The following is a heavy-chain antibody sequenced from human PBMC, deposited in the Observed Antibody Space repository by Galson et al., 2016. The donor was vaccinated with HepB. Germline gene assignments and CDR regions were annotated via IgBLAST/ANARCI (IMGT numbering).Heavy chain of an antibody. D-gene: IGHD1/OR15-1a*01. CDR3: AKGTTLQVHFGYFDH. V-gene: IGHV3-23*01. Sequence: SLRLSCAASGFIFSNYAMSWVRQAPGKGLEWVSGISDSAGSTYFADSVKGRFTISRDNPKNTLYLQMNSLRVDDTAVYYCAKGTTLQVHFGYFDHWGQGTLVTVSS. J-gene: IGHJ4*02. CDR1: GFIFSNYA. CDR2: ISDSAGST.